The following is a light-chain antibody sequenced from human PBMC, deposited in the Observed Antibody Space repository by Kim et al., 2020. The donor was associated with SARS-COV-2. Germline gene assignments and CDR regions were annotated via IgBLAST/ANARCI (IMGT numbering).Light chain of an antibody. J-gene: IGKJ2*01. CDR1: QSVLHDANNKNY. Sequence: DIVMTQSPDSLAVSLDERATINCRSSQSVLHDANNKNYLAWYQQRTGQAPKLLIYWASVRESGVPERFSGSGSGTNFTLTISSLQAEDVAVYYCQQDHSSTQTFGQGTKLEI. CDR3: QQDHSSTQT. CDR2: WAS. V-gene: IGKV4-1*01.